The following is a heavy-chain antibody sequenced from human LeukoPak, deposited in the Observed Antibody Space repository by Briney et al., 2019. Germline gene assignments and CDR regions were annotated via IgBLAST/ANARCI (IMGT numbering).Heavy chain of an antibody. Sequence: GGSLRLSCAASGFTFSSYSMNWVRQAPGKGLEWVSSISSSSSYIYYADSVKGRFTISRDNAKNSLYLQMNSLRAEDTAAYYCASPYYDILTGYGHSPWGQGTLVTVSS. CDR1: GFTFSSYS. CDR3: ASPYYDILTGYGHSP. V-gene: IGHV3-21*01. CDR2: ISSSSSYI. J-gene: IGHJ5*02. D-gene: IGHD3-9*01.